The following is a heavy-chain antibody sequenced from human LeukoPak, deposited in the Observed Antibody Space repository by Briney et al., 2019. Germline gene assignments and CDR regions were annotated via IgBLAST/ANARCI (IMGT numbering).Heavy chain of an antibody. V-gene: IGHV3-33*08. Sequence: PGGSLRLSCAASGFTFSSYGMHWVRQAPGKGLEWVAVIWYDGGNKYYADSVKGRFTISRDNSKNTLYLQMNSLRAEDTAVYYCARVRSGSSAGNYGMDVWGQGTTVTVSS. J-gene: IGHJ6*02. CDR3: ARVRSGSSAGNYGMDV. D-gene: IGHD1-26*01. CDR1: GFTFSSYG. CDR2: IWYDGGNK.